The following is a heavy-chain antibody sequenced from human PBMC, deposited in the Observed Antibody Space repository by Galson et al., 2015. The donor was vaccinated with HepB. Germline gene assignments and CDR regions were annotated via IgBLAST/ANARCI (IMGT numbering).Heavy chain of an antibody. V-gene: IGHV5-51*01. Sequence: QSGAEVKKPGESLKISCKGSGYSFTSYCIAWVRQMPGKGLQYMGIIYPGDSETKYNPSFRGQVTISADKSISTAYLQWTSLKASDTAMYYCATVPDLSSWYYFDYWGQGTLVTVSS. CDR1: GYSFTSYC. J-gene: IGHJ4*02. D-gene: IGHD6-13*01. CDR3: ATVPDLSSWYYFDY. CDR2: IYPGDSET.